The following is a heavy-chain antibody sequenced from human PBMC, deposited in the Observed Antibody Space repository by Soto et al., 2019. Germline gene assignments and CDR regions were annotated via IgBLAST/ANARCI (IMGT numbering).Heavy chain of an antibody. J-gene: IGHJ4*02. CDR1: GGAFKNYA. CDR3: ARASDTSGYYY. D-gene: IGHD3-3*01. Sequence: QVQLVQSESEVKKPGSSVRVSCKVSGGAFKNYAISWVRQAPGQGLEWVGGILPVFDELNYEPKLQGRVTITADEATSTAHLELDSLTSEDKAVYFCARASDTSGYYYGGQGTLVTVSS. V-gene: IGHV1-69*01. CDR2: ILPVFDEL.